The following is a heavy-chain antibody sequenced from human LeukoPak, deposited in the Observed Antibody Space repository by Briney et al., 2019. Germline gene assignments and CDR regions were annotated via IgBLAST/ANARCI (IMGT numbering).Heavy chain of an antibody. V-gene: IGHV1-3*01. D-gene: IGHD3-3*01. CDR1: GYTFTSYA. CDR2: INAGNGNT. Sequence: GASVKVSCKASGYTFTSYAMHWVRQAPGQRLEWMGWINAGNGNTKYSQKFQGRVTITRDTSASTAYMELSSLRSEDTAVYYCARGYDFWSGYLVYWGQGTLVTVSS. CDR3: ARGYDFWSGYLVY. J-gene: IGHJ4*02.